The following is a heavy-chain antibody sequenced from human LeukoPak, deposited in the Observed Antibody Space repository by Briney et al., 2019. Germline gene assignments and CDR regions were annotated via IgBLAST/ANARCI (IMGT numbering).Heavy chain of an antibody. CDR3: ARARKDSYGGDY. CDR2: IIPILGIA. J-gene: IGHJ4*02. CDR1: GGTFSSYA. V-gene: IGHV1-69*04. D-gene: IGHD5-18*01. Sequence: SVKVSCKASGGTFSSYAISWVRQAPGQGLEWMGRIIPILGIANYAQKFQGRVTITADKSTSTAYMELSSLRSEDTAVYYCARARKDSYGGDYWGQGTLVTVSS.